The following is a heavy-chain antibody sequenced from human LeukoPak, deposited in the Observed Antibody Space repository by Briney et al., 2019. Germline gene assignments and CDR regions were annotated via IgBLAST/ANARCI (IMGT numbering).Heavy chain of an antibody. CDR2: IKQDGSER. Sequence: GSLRLSCAASGFTSSSYWMTWVRQAPGKGLEWVANIKQDGSERYYVESVKGRFTISRDNAKNSLYLQVNSLRGEDTAVYYCARDRVTHDYWGQGTLVTVSS. V-gene: IGHV3-7*01. CDR3: ARDRVTHDY. CDR1: GFTSSSYW. J-gene: IGHJ4*02. D-gene: IGHD2-21*02.